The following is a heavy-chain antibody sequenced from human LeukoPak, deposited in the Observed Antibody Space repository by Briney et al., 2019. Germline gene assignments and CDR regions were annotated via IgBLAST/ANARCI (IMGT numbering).Heavy chain of an antibody. CDR2: ISYDGSDQ. J-gene: IGHJ4*02. Sequence: PGGSLRLSCAASGFTFSRTAMHWVRQAPGKGLEWVAAISYDGSDQNYADSVKGRFTISRDTSKNTLYLEMISLREEDSAVYFCAKACGGDCPLLDYWGQGTLITVSS. CDR3: AKACGGDCPLLDY. V-gene: IGHV3-30*18. CDR1: GFTFSRTA. D-gene: IGHD2-21*02.